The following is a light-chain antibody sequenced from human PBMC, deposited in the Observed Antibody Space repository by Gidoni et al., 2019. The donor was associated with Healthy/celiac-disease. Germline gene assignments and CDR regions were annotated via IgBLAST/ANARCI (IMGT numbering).Light chain of an antibody. CDR2: KAS. V-gene: IGKV1-5*03. CDR1: QSISSW. Sequence: DIQMTQSPSTLSASVGDRVTITCRASQSISSWLAWYQQKPGKAPKLLIYKASSLESWVPSRFSGSGSGTEFTLTISSLQPDDFATYYCQQYNSYPGTFGQGTELEIK. CDR3: QQYNSYPGT. J-gene: IGKJ2*01.